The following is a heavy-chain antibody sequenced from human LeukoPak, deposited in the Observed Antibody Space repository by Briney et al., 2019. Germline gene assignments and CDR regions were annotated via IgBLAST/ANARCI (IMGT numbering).Heavy chain of an antibody. CDR2: IYTSGST. CDR1: GGSISGYY. V-gene: IGHV4-4*07. D-gene: IGHD4-11*01. CDR3: AGDRDYNIAFDI. Sequence: PSETLSLTCTVSGGSISGYYWSWIRQPAGKGLEWIGRIYTSGSTNYNPSLKSRVTISVDTSKNQFSLKLSSVTAADTAVYYCAGDRDYNIAFDIWGQGTMVTVSS. J-gene: IGHJ3*02.